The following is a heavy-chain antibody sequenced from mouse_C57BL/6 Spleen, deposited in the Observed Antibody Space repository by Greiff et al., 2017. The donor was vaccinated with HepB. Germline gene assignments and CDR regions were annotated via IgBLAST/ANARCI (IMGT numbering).Heavy chain of an antibody. J-gene: IGHJ2*01. CDR3: ATSTDDY. CDR2: IYPGDGDT. V-gene: IGHV1-82*01. Sequence: VQLQQSGPELVKPGASVKISCKASGYAFSSSWMNWVKQRPGKGLEWIGRIYPGDGDTNYNGKFKGKATLTADKSSSTAYMQLSSLTSEDSAVYFCATSTDDYWGQGTTLTVSS. CDR1: GYAFSSSW. D-gene: IGHD1-1*01.